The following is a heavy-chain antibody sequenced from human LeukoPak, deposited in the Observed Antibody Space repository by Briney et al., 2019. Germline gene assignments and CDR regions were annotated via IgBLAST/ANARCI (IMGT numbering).Heavy chain of an antibody. D-gene: IGHD3-10*02. Sequence: PSETLSLTCTVSGGSISTYYWSWIRQPPGKGLEWIGYIYYSGSSNYNPSLKSRVTISVDTSKNQFSLKLSSVTAADTAVYYCARSIYYYVKGTSRGVNWFDPWGQGTLVTVSS. CDR1: GGSISTYY. J-gene: IGHJ5*02. CDR3: ARSIYYYVKGTSRGVNWFDP. V-gene: IGHV4-59*08. CDR2: IYYSGSS.